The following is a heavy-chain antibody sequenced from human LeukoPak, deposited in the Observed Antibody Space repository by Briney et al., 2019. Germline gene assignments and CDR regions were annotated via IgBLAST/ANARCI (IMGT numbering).Heavy chain of an antibody. CDR3: VGYYYMDV. V-gene: IGHV4-39*07. J-gene: IGHJ6*03. Sequence: PSETLSLTCTVSGGSISSSSYYWGWLRQPPGKGLEWIGSIYYSGSTYYNPSLKSRVTISVDTSKNQFSLKLSSVTAADTAVYYCVGYYYMDVWGKGATVTVSS. CDR2: IYYSGST. CDR1: GGSISSSSYY. D-gene: IGHD3-10*01.